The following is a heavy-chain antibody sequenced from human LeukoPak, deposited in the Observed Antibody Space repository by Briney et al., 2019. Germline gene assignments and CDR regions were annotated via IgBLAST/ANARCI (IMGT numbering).Heavy chain of an antibody. Sequence: GGSLRLSCAASRFTFSSYSMNWVRQAPGKGLEWVSSISSSGSYIYYADSVKGRFTISRDNAKNSLYLQMNSLRAEDTAVYYCAKVVLGIAVAGTFLDWFDPWGQGTLVTVSS. CDR1: RFTFSSYS. V-gene: IGHV3-21*04. CDR3: AKVVLGIAVAGTFLDWFDP. D-gene: IGHD6-19*01. J-gene: IGHJ5*02. CDR2: ISSSGSYI.